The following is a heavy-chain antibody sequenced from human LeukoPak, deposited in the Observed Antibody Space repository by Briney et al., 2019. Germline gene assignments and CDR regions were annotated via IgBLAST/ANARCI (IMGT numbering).Heavy chain of an antibody. J-gene: IGHJ6*04. CDR3: ARDRGFGQADV. CDR2: IKQDGGEK. CDR1: GFTFSGYW. D-gene: IGHD3-10*01. V-gene: IGHV3-7*01. Sequence: GGSLRLSCAASGFTFSGYWMSWLRQALGKGLEWVANIKQDGGEKYYVDSVKGRFTISRDNAKNSLYLQMNSLRAEDTAVYYCARDRGFGQADVWGKGTTVTVSS.